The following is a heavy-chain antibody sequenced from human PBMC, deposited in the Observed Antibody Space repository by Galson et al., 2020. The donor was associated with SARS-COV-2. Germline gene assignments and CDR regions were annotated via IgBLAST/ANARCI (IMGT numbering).Heavy chain of an antibody. J-gene: IGHJ6*02. CDR1: GYRFTSYW. CDR3: ARHTADCSNGICYADYYHGMDV. Sequence: GESLKISCQASGYRFTSYWIGWVRQMPGKGLEWMGIVFPGDSETRYSPSFQGQVTISADKSISTAYLQWSSLKASDTAMYYCARHTADCSNGICYADYYHGMDVWGQGTAATVS. CDR2: VFPGDSET. V-gene: IGHV5-51*01. D-gene: IGHD2-8*01.